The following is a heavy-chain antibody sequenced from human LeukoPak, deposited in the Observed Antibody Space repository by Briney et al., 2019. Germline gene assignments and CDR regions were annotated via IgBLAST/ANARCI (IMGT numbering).Heavy chain of an antibody. V-gene: IGHV3-21*01. D-gene: IGHD3-10*01. CDR1: GFTFSSYS. CDR3: ARAAFYYHSGTF. CDR2: ISRSSSYI. Sequence: GGSLRLSCAASGFTFSSYSMNWVRQAPGKGLEWVSSISRSSSYIYYADSVKGRFTISRDNAKNSLYLQMNSLRAEDTAVYYCARAAFYYHSGTFWGQGTLVTVSS. J-gene: IGHJ4*02.